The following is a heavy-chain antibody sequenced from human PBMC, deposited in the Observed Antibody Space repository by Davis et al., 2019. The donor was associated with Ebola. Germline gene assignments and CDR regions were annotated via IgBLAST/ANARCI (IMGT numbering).Heavy chain of an antibody. D-gene: IGHD3-22*01. CDR1: GFTFSNYW. J-gene: IGHJ4*02. Sequence: HTGGSLRLSCAASGFTFSNYWMHWVRQAPGRGLVWVSRINGDGSTTTYADSVKGRFTISRDNAKNSLYLQMNSLRAEDTAVYYCARGSSDYYDSSGYPSDYWGQGTLVTVSS. CDR2: INGDGSTT. V-gene: IGHV3-74*01. CDR3: ARGSSDYYDSSGYPSDY.